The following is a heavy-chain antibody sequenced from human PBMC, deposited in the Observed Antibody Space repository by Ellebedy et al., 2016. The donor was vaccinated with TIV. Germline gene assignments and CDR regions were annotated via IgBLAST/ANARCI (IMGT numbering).Heavy chain of an antibody. D-gene: IGHD2-15*01. Sequence: SLKISXAASGFTFDDYAMHWVRQAPGKGLEWVSGISWNSGSIGYADSVKGRFTISRDNAKNSLYLQMNSLRAEDTALYYCAKADCSGGSCYSGPDYWGQGTLVTVSS. CDR2: ISWNSGSI. CDR3: AKADCSGGSCYSGPDY. V-gene: IGHV3-9*01. J-gene: IGHJ4*02. CDR1: GFTFDDYA.